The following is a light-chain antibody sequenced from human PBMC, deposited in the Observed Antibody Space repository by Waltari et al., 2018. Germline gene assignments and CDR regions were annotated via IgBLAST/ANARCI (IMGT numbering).Light chain of an antibody. J-gene: IGKJ4*01. V-gene: IGKV1-9*01. CDR3: QQLNSYPLT. CDR1: QGISNY. Sequence: DIQLTQSPSFLSASVRDRGTTTCRAMQGISNYLAWYQQKPRKAPKLLIYSASTLQSGVPSRFSGSGSGTEFSLTISSLQPEDFATYYCQQLNSYPLTFGGGTKVEIK. CDR2: SAS.